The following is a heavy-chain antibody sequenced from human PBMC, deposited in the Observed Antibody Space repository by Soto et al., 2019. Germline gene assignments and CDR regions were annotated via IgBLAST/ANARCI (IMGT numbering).Heavy chain of an antibody. D-gene: IGHD6-13*01. CDR1: GFTFGNFG. Sequence: QVQLVESGGGVVQPGRSLRLSCAASGFTFGNFGIHWVRQAPGKGLEWVADISSDGSRKFYADSVKGRFTISRDNSKNNLYLQMNSLRPEDTAVYFCARGCSGGTNCFYFDFWGQGILVTVSS. CDR3: ARGCSGGTNCFYFDF. V-gene: IGHV3-30*03. J-gene: IGHJ4*02. CDR2: ISSDGSRK.